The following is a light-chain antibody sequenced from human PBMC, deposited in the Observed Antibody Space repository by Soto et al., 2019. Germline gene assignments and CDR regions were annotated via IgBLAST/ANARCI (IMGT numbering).Light chain of an antibody. CDR3: ISLTSSPSYV. J-gene: IGLJ1*01. CDR1: SRDIGAYNY. Sequence: QSSLTQPGSLSGSPGQAITISCAGTSRDIGAYNYVSWYQQHPGKAPKLMIYDVSNRPSGISNRFSGSKSGNTASLTISGLQVEDEADYYCISLTSSPSYVFGTGTKVTVL. V-gene: IGLV2-14*03. CDR2: DVS.